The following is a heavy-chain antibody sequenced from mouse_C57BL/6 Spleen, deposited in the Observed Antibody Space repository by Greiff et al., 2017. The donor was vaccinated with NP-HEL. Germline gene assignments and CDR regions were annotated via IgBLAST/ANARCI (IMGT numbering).Heavy chain of an antibody. CDR1: GYTFTSYW. CDR3: ARGGYSNYEVWFAY. Sequence: VQLQQPGAELVKPGASVKLSCKASGYTFTSYWMHWVKQRPGQGLEWIGMIHPNSGSTNYNEKFKSKATLTVDKSSSTAYMQLSSLTSEDSAVYYCARGGYSNYEVWFAYWGQGTLVTVSA. D-gene: IGHD2-5*01. J-gene: IGHJ3*01. CDR2: IHPNSGST. V-gene: IGHV1-64*01.